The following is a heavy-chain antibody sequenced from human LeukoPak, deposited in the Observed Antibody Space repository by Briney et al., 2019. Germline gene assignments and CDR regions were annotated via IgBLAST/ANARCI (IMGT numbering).Heavy chain of an antibody. CDR2: ISPRSETL. CDR1: GFTFSTYG. Sequence: QPGGSLRLSCAASGFTFSTYGMHWVRHPPGKGLEWVSYISPRSETLYYAESVKGRFTVSRDDSKDSLYLQMHTLRAEDTAVYYCARIDGPTVFTYYMDLWGKGTTVTVAS. CDR3: ARIDGPTVFTYYMDL. D-gene: IGHD3-16*01. V-gene: IGHV3-48*04. J-gene: IGHJ6*03.